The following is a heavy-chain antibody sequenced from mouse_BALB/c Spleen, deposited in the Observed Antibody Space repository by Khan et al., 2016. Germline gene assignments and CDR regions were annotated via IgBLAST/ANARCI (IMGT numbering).Heavy chain of an antibody. CDR3: ARRVYYGSSSWYFDV. CDR1: GYTFTNYG. Sequence: QIQLVQSGPELKKPGETVKISCKASGYTFTNYGMNWVKQAPGKGLKWMGWINTYTGEPTYADDFKGRFAFSLETSASTAYLQINNLKDEDTATYFCARRVYYGSSSWYFDVWGAGTTVTVSS. D-gene: IGHD1-1*01. J-gene: IGHJ1*01. V-gene: IGHV9-3-1*01. CDR2: INTYTGEP.